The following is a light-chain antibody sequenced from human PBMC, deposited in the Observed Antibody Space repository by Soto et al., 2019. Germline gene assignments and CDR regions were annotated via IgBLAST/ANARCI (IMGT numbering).Light chain of an antibody. CDR2: LGS. V-gene: IGKV2-28*01. CDR1: QSLLHSNGYNY. Sequence: DLVMTQSPLSLPVTPGEPASISCRSSQSLLHSNGYNYLDWYLQKPGQSPQLLIYLGSNRASGVPDRFSGSGSGTDFTLKISRVEAEDVGVYYCMQALQTCLPFGGGTKVEIK. J-gene: IGKJ4*01. CDR3: MQALQTCLP.